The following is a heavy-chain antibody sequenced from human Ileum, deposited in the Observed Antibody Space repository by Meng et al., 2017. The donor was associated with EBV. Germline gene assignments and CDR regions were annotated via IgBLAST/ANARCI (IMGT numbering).Heavy chain of an antibody. J-gene: IGHJ4*02. CDR3: ARAPELEQRSLPFDY. D-gene: IGHD1/OR15-1a*01. Sequence: QVQLVQSGAEVKKPXASVKVSXXASGYTFTSYYMHWVRQAPGQGLEWMGIINPSGGSTSYAQKFQGRVTMTRDTSTSTVYMELSSLRSEDTAVYYCARAPELEQRSLPFDYWGQGTLVTVSS. V-gene: IGHV1-46*03. CDR2: INPSGGST. CDR1: GYTFTSYY.